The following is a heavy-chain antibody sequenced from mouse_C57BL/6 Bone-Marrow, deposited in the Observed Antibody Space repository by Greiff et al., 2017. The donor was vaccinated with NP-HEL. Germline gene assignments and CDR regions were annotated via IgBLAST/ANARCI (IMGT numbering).Heavy chain of an antibody. V-gene: IGHV1-81*01. CDR2: IYPRSGNT. CDR3: AREGKSYAMDY. D-gene: IGHD2-1*01. CDR1: GYTFTSYG. Sequence: VQLQESGAELARPGASVKLSCKASGYTFTSYGISWVKQRTGQGLEWIGEIYPRSGNTYYNEKFKGEATLPADKSSSTAYMELRSLTSEDSAVYFCAREGKSYAMDYWGQGTSVTVSS. J-gene: IGHJ4*01.